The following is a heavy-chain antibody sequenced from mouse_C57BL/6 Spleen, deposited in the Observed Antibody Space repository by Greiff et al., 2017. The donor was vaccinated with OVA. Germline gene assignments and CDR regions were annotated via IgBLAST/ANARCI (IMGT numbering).Heavy chain of an antibody. D-gene: IGHD4-1*01. Sequence: VQLKQSGPELVKPGASVKIPCKASGYTFTDYNVDWVKQSHGKSLEWIGDINPNNGGTIYNQKFKGKATLTVDKSSSTAYMELRSLTSEDTAVYYCARVNWDRYFDVWGTGTTVTVSS. CDR3: ARVNWDRYFDV. CDR2: INPNNGGT. J-gene: IGHJ1*03. CDR1: GYTFTDYN. V-gene: IGHV1-18*01.